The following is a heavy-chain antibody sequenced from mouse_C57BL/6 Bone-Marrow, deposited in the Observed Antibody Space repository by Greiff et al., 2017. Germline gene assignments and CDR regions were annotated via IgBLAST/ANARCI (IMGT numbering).Heavy chain of an antibody. CDR1: GYTFTSYG. CDR3: ARSGRLRRGYAMDY. V-gene: IGHV1-81*01. CDR2: IYPRSGNT. J-gene: IGHJ4*01. D-gene: IGHD2-4*01. Sequence: VQLQESGAELARPGASVKLSCKASGYTFTSYGISWVKQRTGQGLEWIGEIYPRSGNTYYNEQFKGKATLTADKSSSTAYMELRSLTSEDSAVYFCARSGRLRRGYAMDYWGQGTSATVSA.